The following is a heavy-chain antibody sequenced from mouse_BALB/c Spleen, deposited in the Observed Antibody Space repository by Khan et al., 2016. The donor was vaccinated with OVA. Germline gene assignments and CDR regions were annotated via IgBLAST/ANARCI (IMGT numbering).Heavy chain of an antibody. Sequence: EVQLQESGAELVRPGALVKLSCKASGFNIKDYYIHWVKQRPEQGLEWIGWIDPENGNTIYDPKFQGKATITADTSSNTAYLPLSSLTSEDTAVYYCTRDGYSPWFVYWGQGTLVTVSA. CDR3: TRDGYSPWFVY. J-gene: IGHJ3*01. CDR1: GFNIKDYY. V-gene: IGHV14-1*02. D-gene: IGHD2-3*01. CDR2: IDPENGNT.